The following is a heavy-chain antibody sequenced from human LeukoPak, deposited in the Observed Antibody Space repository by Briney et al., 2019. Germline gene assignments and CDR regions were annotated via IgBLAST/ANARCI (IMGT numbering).Heavy chain of an antibody. CDR1: GFTFSTYA. D-gene: IGHD3-10*01. CDR3: ARTSLHYFGSRSSSLDAFDI. Sequence: GGSLRLSCAASGFTFSTYALHWIRQAPGKGLEWVAAITSDGSKKYYADSVKGRFTISRDNSKNTLYLQMNSLRADDTAVYFCARTSLHYFGSRSSSLDAFDIWGQGTMVTVSS. J-gene: IGHJ3*02. V-gene: IGHV3-30-3*01. CDR2: ITSDGSKK.